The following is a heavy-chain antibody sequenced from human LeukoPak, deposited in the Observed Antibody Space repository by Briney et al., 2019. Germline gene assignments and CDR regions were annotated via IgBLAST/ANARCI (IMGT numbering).Heavy chain of an antibody. CDR3: ATPPRGLLWFAELRS. CDR2: VSGPGRDT. CDR1: AFSFSNYA. Sequence: PAGSLRLSCTASAFSFSNYAMNWVRLAPGKGLEWVSAVSGPGRDTYYTDSVKGRFTISRVNSRNTVYLEMNTLRAEDTAIYYCATPPRGLLWFAELRSWGQGTLVTVSS. J-gene: IGHJ4*02. D-gene: IGHD3-10*01. V-gene: IGHV3-23*01.